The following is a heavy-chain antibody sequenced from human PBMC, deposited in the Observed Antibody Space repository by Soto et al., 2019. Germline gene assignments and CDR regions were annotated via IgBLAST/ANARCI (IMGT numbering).Heavy chain of an antibody. CDR1: GVSIISYY. D-gene: IGHD6-13*01. Sequence: PSETLSLTCTVSGVSIISYYWSWILQPPWKGLEWIGYIYYSGSTNYNPSLKSRVTISVDTSKNQFSLKLSSVTAADTAVYYGVGGAAAAGQVFWLDEWGHGTLVTVS. CDR3: VGGAAAAGQVFWLDE. J-gene: IGHJ4*01. V-gene: IGHV4-59*01. CDR2: IYYSGST.